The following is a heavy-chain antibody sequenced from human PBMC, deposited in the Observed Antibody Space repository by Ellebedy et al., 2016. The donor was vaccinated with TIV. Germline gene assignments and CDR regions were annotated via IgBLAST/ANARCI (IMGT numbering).Heavy chain of an antibody. D-gene: IGHD5/OR15-5a*01. CDR2: IYYSGST. CDR1: GGSISSYY. V-gene: IGHV4-59*01. J-gene: IGHJ6*02. Sequence: MPSETLSLTCTVSGGSISSYYWSWIRQPPGKGLEWIGYIYYSGSTNYNPSLKSRVTISVDTSKNQFSLKLSSVTAADTAVYYCARDLRGGYYYYGMDVWGQGTTVTVSS. CDR3: ARDLRGGYYYYGMDV.